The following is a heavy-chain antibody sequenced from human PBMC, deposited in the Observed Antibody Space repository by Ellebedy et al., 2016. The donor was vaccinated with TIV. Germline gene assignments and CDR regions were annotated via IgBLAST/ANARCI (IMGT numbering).Heavy chain of an antibody. V-gene: IGHV1-46*01. D-gene: IGHD6-13*01. CDR3: ATLPPEQPRTAYYYGMDV. J-gene: IGHJ6*02. CDR1: GYTFTSYY. CDR2: INPSGGST. Sequence: ASVKVSCXASGYTFTSYYMHWVRQAPGQGLEWMGIINPSGGSTSYAQKFQGRVTMTRDTSTSTVYMELSSLRSEDTAVYYCATLPPEQPRTAYYYGMDVWGQGTTVTVSS.